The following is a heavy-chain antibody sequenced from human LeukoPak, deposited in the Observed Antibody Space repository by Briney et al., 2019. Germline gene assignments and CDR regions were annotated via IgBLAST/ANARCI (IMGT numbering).Heavy chain of an antibody. CDR2: ISGSGGST. CDR1: GFTFSSYA. J-gene: IGHJ6*02. Sequence: GGSLRLSCAASGFTFSSYAMSWVRQAPGKGLEWVSAISGSGGSTYYADSVKGRFTISRDNSKNTLYLQMNSLRAEDTAVYYCAKGYCSSTSCYNYYYGMDVWGQGTTVTVSS. V-gene: IGHV3-23*01. CDR3: AKGYCSSTSCYNYYYGMDV. D-gene: IGHD2-2*02.